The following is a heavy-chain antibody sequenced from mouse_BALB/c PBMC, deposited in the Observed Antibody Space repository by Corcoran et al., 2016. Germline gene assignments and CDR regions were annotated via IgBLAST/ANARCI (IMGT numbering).Heavy chain of an antibody. V-gene: IGHV9-3-1*01. D-gene: IGHD1-1*01. CDR3: AITTEVADYYAMDY. CDR1: GYTFTNYG. CDR2: INTYTGEP. J-gene: IGHJ4*01. Sequence: QIQLVQSGPELKKPGETVKISCKASGYTFTNYGMNWVKQAPGKGLKWMGGINTYTGEPTYADDFKGRFAFSLETSASTAYLQINNLKNEDTATYFCAITTEVADYYAMDYWGQGTSVTVSS.